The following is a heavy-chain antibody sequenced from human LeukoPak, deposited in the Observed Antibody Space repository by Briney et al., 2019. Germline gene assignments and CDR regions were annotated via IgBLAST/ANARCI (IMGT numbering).Heavy chain of an antibody. Sequence: PGGSLRLSCSAFGFTLSHYWMTWVRQAPGKGLEWVASIKEDGSEKSYVDSVKGRFTISRDNSKNTLYLQMNSLRAEDTAVYYCAKGGTVTRRQFDYWGQGTLVTVSS. V-gene: IGHV3-7*03. J-gene: IGHJ4*02. CDR3: AKGGTVTRRQFDY. CDR1: GFTLSHYW. D-gene: IGHD4-17*01. CDR2: IKEDGSEK.